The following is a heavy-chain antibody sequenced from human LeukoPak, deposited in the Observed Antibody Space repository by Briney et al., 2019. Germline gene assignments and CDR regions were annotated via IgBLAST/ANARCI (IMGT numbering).Heavy chain of an antibody. CDR2: INPNSGGT. CDR3: ARDRPTGTPFDY. J-gene: IGHJ4*02. Sequence: ASVKVSCKASGYTFTGYYMHWVRQAPGQGLEWMGWINPNSGGTNYAQKLRGRVTMTTDTSTSTAYMELRSLRSDDTAVYYCARDRPTGTPFDYWGQGTLVTVSS. D-gene: IGHD1-1*01. CDR1: GYTFTGYY. V-gene: IGHV1-2*02.